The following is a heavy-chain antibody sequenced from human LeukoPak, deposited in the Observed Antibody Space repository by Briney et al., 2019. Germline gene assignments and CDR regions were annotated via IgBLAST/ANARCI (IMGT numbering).Heavy chain of an antibody. V-gene: IGHV3-74*01. CDR3: ARSLNCDWFVFRY. J-gene: IGHJ4*02. CDR1: GFSFSAYW. D-gene: IGHD3-9*01. CDR2: INSDGSST. Sequence: GGSLRLSCAASGFSFSAYWMHRVRQAPGKGLVWVSRINSDGSSTTYADSVKGRFTISRDNAKNTLYLQMNSLRAEDTAVYYCARSLNCDWFVFRYWGQGTLVTVSS.